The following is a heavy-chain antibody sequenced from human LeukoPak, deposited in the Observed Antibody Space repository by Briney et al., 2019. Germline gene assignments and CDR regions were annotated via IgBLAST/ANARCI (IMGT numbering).Heavy chain of an antibody. D-gene: IGHD3-22*01. Sequence: RGSLSLSCAASGFTVSSNSMSWVRQAPGKGLEWVSVIYSGGSTFYADSVQGRFTISRHNSKNTLYLQMNSLRAEDTAVYYCARKHYYDSSGFFPPMDYWGQGTLVTVSS. J-gene: IGHJ4*02. CDR2: IYSGGST. V-gene: IGHV3-66*01. CDR3: ARKHYYDSSGFFPPMDY. CDR1: GFTVSSNS.